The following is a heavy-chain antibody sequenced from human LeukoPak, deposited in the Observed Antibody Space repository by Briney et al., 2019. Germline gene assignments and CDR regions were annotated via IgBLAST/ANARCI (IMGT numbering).Heavy chain of an antibody. J-gene: IGHJ4*02. Sequence: GESLKISCKGSGYSFREYWIGWVRQMPGKGLEWMGIIYPDDSDTRYSPSFQGQVTISADKSINTAYLRWSSLKASDTAMYYCAKYYYDRSVGPFDYWGQGTLVTVSS. CDR3: AKYYYDRSVGPFDY. CDR1: GYSFREYW. D-gene: IGHD3-22*01. V-gene: IGHV5-51*01. CDR2: IYPDDSDT.